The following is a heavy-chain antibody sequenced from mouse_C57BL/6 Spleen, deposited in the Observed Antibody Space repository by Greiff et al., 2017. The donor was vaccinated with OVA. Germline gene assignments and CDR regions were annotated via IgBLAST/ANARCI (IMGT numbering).Heavy chain of an antibody. J-gene: IGHJ1*03. D-gene: IGHD1-1*01. V-gene: IGHV1-72*01. Sequence: QVQLHQPGAELVKPGASVPLSCTSSFYPFPRSLLPWFPPRPCPGLSWIGRIDPNSGGPKYNEKFKIKATLTVDKPSSTAYLQLSSLTSEDSAVYYCARGLITTVVARDWYFDVWGTGTTVTVSS. CDR3: ARGLITTVVARDWYFDV. CDR1: FYPFPRSL. CDR2: IDPNSGGP.